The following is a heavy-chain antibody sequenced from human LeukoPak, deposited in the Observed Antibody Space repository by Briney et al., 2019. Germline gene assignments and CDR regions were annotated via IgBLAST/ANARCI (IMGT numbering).Heavy chain of an antibody. CDR2: INTDGSST. J-gene: IGHJ3*01. Sequence: PGGSLRLSCSASGFTLSNFCIHWVRQAPGKGLVWVSRINTDGSSTNYADSVKGRFAVSRDNAKNTLYLQMNSLRVEDTALYYCARVIGWDEPFDHWGQGTMVTVSS. CDR1: GFTLSNFC. D-gene: IGHD1-26*01. CDR3: ARVIGWDEPFDH. V-gene: IGHV3-74*01.